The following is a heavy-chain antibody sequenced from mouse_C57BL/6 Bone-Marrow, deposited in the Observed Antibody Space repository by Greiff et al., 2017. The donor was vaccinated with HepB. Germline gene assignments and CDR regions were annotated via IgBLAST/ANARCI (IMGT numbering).Heavy chain of an antibody. Sequence: QVQLQQPGAELVRPGTSVKLSCKASGYTFTSYWMHWVKQRPGQGLEWIGVIDPSDSYTNYNQKFKDKATLTVDTSSSTAYMQLSSLTSEDSAVYYCASPDGYSFDYWGQGTTLTVSS. CDR3: ASPDGYSFDY. CDR2: IDPSDSYT. V-gene: IGHV1-59*01. D-gene: IGHD2-3*01. J-gene: IGHJ2*01. CDR1: GYTFTSYW.